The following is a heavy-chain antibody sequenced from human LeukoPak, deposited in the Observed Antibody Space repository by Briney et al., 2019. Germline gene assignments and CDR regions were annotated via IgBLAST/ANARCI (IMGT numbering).Heavy chain of an antibody. D-gene: IGHD5-12*01. CDR1: GFTFSSYW. V-gene: IGHV3-7*04. CDR3: ARDLLDIVATISYYCGMDA. Sequence: GGSLRLSCAASGFTFSSYWMSWVRQAPGKGLEWVANIKQDGSGKYYVDSVKGRFTISRDNAKNSLYLQMNSLRAEDTAVYYCARDLLDIVATISYYCGMDAWGQGTTVTVSS. J-gene: IGHJ6*02. CDR2: IKQDGSGK.